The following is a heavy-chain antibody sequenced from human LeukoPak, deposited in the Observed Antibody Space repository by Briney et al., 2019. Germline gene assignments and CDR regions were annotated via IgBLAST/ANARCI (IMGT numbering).Heavy chain of an antibody. D-gene: IGHD4-23*01. CDR1: GGSISSSSYY. Sequence: PSETLSLTCTVSGGSISSSSYYWTWIRQSPGKGLEWIGYIYYSGTTKYSPSLKGRVTISVDTSKNQFSLKLNSVTAAYTAVYYCARNHGGWFDSWGQGTLVTVSS. J-gene: IGHJ5*01. CDR3: ARNHGGWFDS. CDR2: IYYSGTT. V-gene: IGHV4-61*01.